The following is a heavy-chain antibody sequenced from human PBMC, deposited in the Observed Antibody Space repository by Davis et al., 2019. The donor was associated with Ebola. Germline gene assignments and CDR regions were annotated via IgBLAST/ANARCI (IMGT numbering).Heavy chain of an antibody. Sequence: GESLKISCAASGFPFTTYWMHWVRQAPGQGLVWVAHISSDGSSTNYADSVKGRFIISKDKSTNTLNLQMNSLRVEDTAVYFCARVHRSWAFGEGKWFDPWGQGTRVTVSS. CDR1: GFPFTTYW. CDR2: ISSDGSST. D-gene: IGHD3-10*01. V-gene: IGHV3-74*01. CDR3: ARVHRSWAFGEGKWFDP. J-gene: IGHJ5*02.